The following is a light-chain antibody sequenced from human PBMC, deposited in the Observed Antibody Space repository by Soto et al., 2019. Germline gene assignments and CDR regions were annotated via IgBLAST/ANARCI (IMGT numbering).Light chain of an antibody. Sequence: QSALTQPASVSGSPGQSITISCTGTSGDVGGYNFVSWYQQHPGKAPKLIIYEVTNRPSGVSNHFSGSKSGNTASLTISGLQAEDEADYYCSSFTSTTTPRVFGTGTKLTVL. CDR1: SGDVGGYNF. J-gene: IGLJ1*01. CDR2: EVT. V-gene: IGLV2-14*01. CDR3: SSFTSTTTPRV.